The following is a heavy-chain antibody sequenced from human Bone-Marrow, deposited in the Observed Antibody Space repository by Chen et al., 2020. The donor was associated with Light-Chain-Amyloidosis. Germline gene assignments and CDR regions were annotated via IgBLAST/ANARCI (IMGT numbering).Heavy chain of an antibody. Sequence: QLQLQESGPGLVKPSETLSLTCTVSGGSISSSSYYWGWIRQPPGKGLEWIGSIYYSGSTYYNPSLKSRVTISVDTSKNQFSLKLSSVTAADTAVYYYARHPVLRFLESRFPTSPFDYWGQGTLVTVSS. CDR2: IYYSGST. CDR1: GGSISSSSYY. CDR3: ARHPVLRFLESRFPTSPFDY. J-gene: IGHJ4*02. D-gene: IGHD3-3*01. V-gene: IGHV4-39*01.